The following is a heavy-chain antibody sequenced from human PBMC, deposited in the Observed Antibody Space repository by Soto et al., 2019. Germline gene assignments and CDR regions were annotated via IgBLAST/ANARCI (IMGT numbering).Heavy chain of an antibody. CDR1: GFTFSSYW. V-gene: IGHV3-74*01. D-gene: IGHD2-15*01. CDR3: VRTSLVVAAATREDY. Sequence: EVQLVESGGGLVQPGGSLRLSCAASGFTFSSYWMHWVRKAPGKGLVWVSRINSDGSSTSYADSVKGRFTISRENAKNTLYLQMNSLRAEDTAVYYCVRTSLVVAAATREDYWGQGTLVTVSS. CDR2: INSDGSST. J-gene: IGHJ4*02.